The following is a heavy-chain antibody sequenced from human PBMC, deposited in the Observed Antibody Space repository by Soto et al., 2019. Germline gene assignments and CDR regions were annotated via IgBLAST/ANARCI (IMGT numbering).Heavy chain of an antibody. Sequence: LSLTCTVSGGSIIGYYWSCIRQPAGKGLEWIGRIYSDGSTNYNPSLKGRVTMSVDTSKNQFSLKLTSMTAADTAMYYCARMRAAGTFDYWGQGTLVTVSS. CDR1: GGSIIGYY. CDR3: ARMRAAGTFDY. D-gene: IGHD6-13*01. CDR2: IYSDGST. J-gene: IGHJ4*02. V-gene: IGHV4-4*07.